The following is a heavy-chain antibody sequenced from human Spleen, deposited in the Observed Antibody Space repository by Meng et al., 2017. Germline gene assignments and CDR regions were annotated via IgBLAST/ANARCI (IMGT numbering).Heavy chain of an antibody. CDR1: GGSIRSTSNY. D-gene: IGHD3-16*01. V-gene: IGHV4-39*01. CDR2: IYYSGAT. J-gene: IGHJ4*02. Sequence: QVQRQESGPGLVKPSETLSLTCTFSGGSIRSTSNYWDWIRQPPGTRLEWIGSIYYSGATYYNPSLKSRVTMSVDTSKNQFSLRLSSVTAADTAVYFCARRVHDGRHYHYFDYWGQGALVTVSS. CDR3: ARRVHDGRHYHYFDY.